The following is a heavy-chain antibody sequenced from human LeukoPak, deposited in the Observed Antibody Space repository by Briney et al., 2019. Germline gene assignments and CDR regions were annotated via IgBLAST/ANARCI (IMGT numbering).Heavy chain of an antibody. V-gene: IGHV4-39*01. J-gene: IGHJ4*02. Sequence: PSETLSLTCTVSGGSISSSSYYWGWIRQPPGKGLEWIGRIYCSGSTYYNPSLKSRVTISVDTSKNQFSLKLSSVTAADTAVYYCARLGDYSNYYFDYWGQGTLVTVSS. CDR3: ARLGDYSNYYFDY. CDR1: GGSISSSSYY. D-gene: IGHD4-11*01. CDR2: IYCSGST.